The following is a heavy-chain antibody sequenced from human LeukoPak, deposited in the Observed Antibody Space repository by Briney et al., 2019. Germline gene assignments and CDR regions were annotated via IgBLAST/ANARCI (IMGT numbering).Heavy chain of an antibody. V-gene: IGHV4-30-4*08. D-gene: IGHD3-3*01. Sequence: PSETLSLTSTVSGGSISSGDYYWSWIRQPPGKGLEWIGYIYYSGSTYYNPSLKSRVTISVDTSKNQFSLKLSSVTAADTAVYYCAREPSYDFWSGTHNWFDPWGQGTLVTVSS. CDR3: AREPSYDFWSGTHNWFDP. CDR2: IYYSGST. CDR1: GGSISSGDYY. J-gene: IGHJ5*02.